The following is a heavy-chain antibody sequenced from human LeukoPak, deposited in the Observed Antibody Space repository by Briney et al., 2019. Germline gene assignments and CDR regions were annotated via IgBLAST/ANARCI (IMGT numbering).Heavy chain of an antibody. Sequence: GESLQISCKGSESSFSSYWIGWVRQVPGTGPAWMGIIYPGDSDTRYSPSFQGQVTISADKSISTAYLQWSSLKASDTAIYYCARRGLAFDYWGQGTLVTVSS. CDR1: ESSFSSYW. J-gene: IGHJ4*02. CDR3: ARRGLAFDY. V-gene: IGHV5-51*01. CDR2: IYPGDSDT.